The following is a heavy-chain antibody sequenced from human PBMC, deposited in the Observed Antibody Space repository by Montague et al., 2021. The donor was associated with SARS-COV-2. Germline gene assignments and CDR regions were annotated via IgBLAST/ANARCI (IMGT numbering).Heavy chain of an antibody. J-gene: IGHJ4*02. CDR2: VSSSGNT. CDR1: GDSITYFY. Sequence: SETLSLTCTVSGDSITYFYWSWIRQPAGKGLEWIGRVSSSGNTNYNPSLRSRVSMSVDTSKSQFSLKLSSVTAADTAVYYCARDVVTHLGTFDYWGRGTLVTVSS. V-gene: IGHV4-4*07. D-gene: IGHD4-23*01. CDR3: ARDVVTHLGTFDY.